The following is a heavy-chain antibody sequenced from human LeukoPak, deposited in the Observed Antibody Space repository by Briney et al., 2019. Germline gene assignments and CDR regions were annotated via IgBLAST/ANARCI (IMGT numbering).Heavy chain of an antibody. CDR2: INHSGST. V-gene: IGHV4-34*01. Sequence: SETLSLTCAVYGGSFSGYSWTWIRQPPGKGLEWIGEINHSGSTNYNPSLKSRVAISVDTSKNQFSLKLSSVTAADTAVYYCARGGIAAAGFAPREYYFDYWGQGTLVTVSS. CDR3: ARGGIAAAGFAPREYYFDY. CDR1: GGSFSGYS. D-gene: IGHD6-13*01. J-gene: IGHJ4*02.